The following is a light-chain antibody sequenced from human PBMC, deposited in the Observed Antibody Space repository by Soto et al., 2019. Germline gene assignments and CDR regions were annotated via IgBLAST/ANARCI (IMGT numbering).Light chain of an antibody. CDR1: SSNIGAGYD. CDR3: QSYDSSLSAYVV. V-gene: IGLV1-40*01. J-gene: IGLJ2*01. Sequence: QSVLTQPPSVSGAPGQRVTISCTGSSSNIGAGYDVHWYQQLPGTAPKLLIYGNSNRPSGVPDRFSGSKSGTSASLAITGIQAEDGADYYCQSYDSSLSAYVVFGGGTKVTVL. CDR2: GNS.